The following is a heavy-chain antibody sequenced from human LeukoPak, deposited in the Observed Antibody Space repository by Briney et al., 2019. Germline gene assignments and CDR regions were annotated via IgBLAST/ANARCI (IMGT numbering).Heavy chain of an antibody. CDR3: ASSDYGGNLNY. CDR1: GGTFSSYA. V-gene: IGHV1-69*05. Sequence: SVKVSXKASGGTFSSYAISWVRQAPGQGLEWMGRIIPIFGTANYAQKFQGRVTITTDESTSTAYMELSSLRSEDTAVYYCASSDYGGNLNYWGQGTLVTVSS. J-gene: IGHJ4*02. CDR2: IIPIFGTA. D-gene: IGHD4/OR15-4a*01.